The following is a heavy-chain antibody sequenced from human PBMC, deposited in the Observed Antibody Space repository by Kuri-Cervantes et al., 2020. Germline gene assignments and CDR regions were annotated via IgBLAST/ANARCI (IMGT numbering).Heavy chain of an antibody. D-gene: IGHD6-25*01. J-gene: IGHJ4*02. CDR3: ARAGIPAAVGLLTH. Sequence: GESLKITCAASGFTFSSYAMHWVRQAPGKGLEYVSAISSNGGSTYYADSVKGRFAISRDNSKNTLYLQMGSLRHDDTAIYYCARAGIPAAVGLLTHWGQGSLVTVSS. CDR2: ISSNGGST. CDR1: GFTFSSYA. V-gene: IGHV3-64*02.